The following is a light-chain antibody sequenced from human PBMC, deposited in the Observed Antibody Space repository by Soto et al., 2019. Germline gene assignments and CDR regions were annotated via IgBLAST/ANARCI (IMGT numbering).Light chain of an antibody. CDR1: SSDVGGYKF. CDR2: EVS. V-gene: IGLV2-14*01. Sequence: QSALTQPASVSGSPGQSITISCTGTSSDVGGYKFVSWYQQHPGKPPKLMIYEVSNRPSGVSNRFSGSKSGNTASLTISGLQAEDEADYYCSSYTTSSTRVFGGGTKLTVL. CDR3: SSYTTSSTRV. J-gene: IGLJ3*02.